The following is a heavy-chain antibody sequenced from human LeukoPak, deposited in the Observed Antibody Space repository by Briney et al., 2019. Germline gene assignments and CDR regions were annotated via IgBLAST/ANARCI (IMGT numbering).Heavy chain of an antibody. Sequence: SETLSLTCPVSGGSIISGNWWSWVRQPPGKGLEWVGEIYHSGRTNYNPSLKSRVTISLDKSKNHFSLNLSSVTAADTALYYCASSDGLPPRSDSSYDVFDYWGQGTLVTVSS. CDR3: ASSDGLPPRSDSSYDVFDY. CDR2: IYHSGRT. CDR1: GGSIISGNW. V-gene: IGHV4-4*02. D-gene: IGHD5-12*01. J-gene: IGHJ4*02.